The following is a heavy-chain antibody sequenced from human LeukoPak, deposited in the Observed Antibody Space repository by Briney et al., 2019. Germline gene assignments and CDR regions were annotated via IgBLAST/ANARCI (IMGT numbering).Heavy chain of an antibody. D-gene: IGHD2-21*01. J-gene: IGHJ3*02. Sequence: GGSLRLSCAASGFSFSSYGMHWVRQAPGKGLEWVTVILYDGSNKYYADSVKGRFTTSRDSSKDTLYLQMSSLRVEDTAVYYCARSMAQDVDAFDIWGQGTMVTVSS. CDR2: ILYDGSNK. CDR3: ARSMAQDVDAFDI. CDR1: GFSFSSYG. V-gene: IGHV3-30*03.